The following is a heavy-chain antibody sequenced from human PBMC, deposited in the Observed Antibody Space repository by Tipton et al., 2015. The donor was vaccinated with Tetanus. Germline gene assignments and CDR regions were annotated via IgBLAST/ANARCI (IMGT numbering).Heavy chain of an antibody. CDR3: ARDQARGARGWNYFGY. V-gene: IGHV4-31*03. Sequence: TLSPTCTVSGGSISSGGYYWSWIRQHPGKGLEWIGDIYYSGSTYYNPSLKSRVSISVDTSKNQFSLKLNSVTAADTAVYYCARDQARGARGWNYFGYWGQGTLVTVSS. J-gene: IGHJ4*02. CDR2: IYYSGST. CDR1: GGSISSGGYY. D-gene: IGHD1-26*01.